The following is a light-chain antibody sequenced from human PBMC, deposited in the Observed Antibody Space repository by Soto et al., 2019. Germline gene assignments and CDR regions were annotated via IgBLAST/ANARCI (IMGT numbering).Light chain of an antibody. J-gene: IGLJ1*01. CDR3: QVWDSSSDHRGV. V-gene: IGLV3-21*04. CDR2: YDS. CDR1: NIGSKS. Sequence: SYELTQPPSVSVAPGKTARITCGGNNIGSKSVHWYQQKPGQAPVPVIYYDSDRPSGIPERFSGSNSGNTATLTISRVEAGDEADYYCQVWDSSSDHRGVFGTGTKLTVL.